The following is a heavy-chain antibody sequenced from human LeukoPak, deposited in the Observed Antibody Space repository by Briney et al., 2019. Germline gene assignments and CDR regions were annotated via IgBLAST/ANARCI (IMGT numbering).Heavy chain of an antibody. J-gene: IGHJ6*03. CDR2: TNPSGGST. D-gene: IGHD3-3*01. V-gene: IGHV1-46*01. CDR3: ARDHKQYYDFWSGYYFPYYYYYMDV. CDR1: GYTFTSYY. Sequence: GASVKVSCKASGYTFTSYYMHWVRQAPGQGLGWMGITNPSGGSTSYAQKFQGRVTMTRDMSTSTVYMELSSLRSEDTAVYYCARDHKQYYDFWSGYYFPYYYYYMDVWAKGPRSPSP.